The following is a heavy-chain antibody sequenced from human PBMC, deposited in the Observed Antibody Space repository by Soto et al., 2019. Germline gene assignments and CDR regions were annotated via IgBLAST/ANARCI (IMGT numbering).Heavy chain of an antibody. J-gene: IGHJ4*01. D-gene: IGHD4-17*01. CDR1: GFTFSSYG. V-gene: IGHV3-33*01. CDR2: IWYDGSNK. CDR3: AREATENYGDYVPYFDY. Sequence: QVQLVESGGGVVQPGRSLRLSCAASGFTFSSYGMHWVRQAPGKGLEWVAVIWYDGSNKYYADSVKGRFTISRDNSKNTLYLQMNSLRAEDTAVYYCAREATENYGDYVPYFDYWGHGTLVTVSS.